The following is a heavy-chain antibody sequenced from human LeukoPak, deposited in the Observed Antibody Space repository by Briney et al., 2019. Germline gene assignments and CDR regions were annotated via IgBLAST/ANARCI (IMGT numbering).Heavy chain of an antibody. V-gene: IGHV3-23*01. Sequence: GGSLRLSCVASGFSFNIYDMRWFRQAPGKGLEWVSGIRGGGPETYYADSVKGRFSISRDNSKNTLFLQTNGLRAEDSAIYYRVRGMRAPDFWGQGTLVTVSS. CDR3: VRGMRAPDF. D-gene: IGHD2-8*01. CDR2: IRGGGPET. CDR1: GFSFNIYD. J-gene: IGHJ4*02.